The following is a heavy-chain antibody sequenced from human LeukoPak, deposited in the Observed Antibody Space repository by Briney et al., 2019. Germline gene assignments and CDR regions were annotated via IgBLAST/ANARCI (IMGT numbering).Heavy chain of an antibody. CDR3: ARMDIVATFNYYYGMDV. CDR1: GFTVSSIY. V-gene: IGHV3-53*04. Sequence: GRSLTLSCAASGFTVSSIYMSWVRHAPGKWLEWVSVIDSGGSTYYENSVKGRFTISRNNSKNTLYLQMNSLRAEDTAVYYCARMDIVATFNYYYGMDVWGQGTTVTVSS. CDR2: IDSGGST. J-gene: IGHJ6*02. D-gene: IGHD5-12*01.